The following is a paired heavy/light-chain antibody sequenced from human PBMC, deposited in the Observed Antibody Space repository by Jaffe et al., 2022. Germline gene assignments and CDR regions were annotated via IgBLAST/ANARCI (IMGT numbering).Light chain of an antibody. V-gene: IGLV3-19*01. CDR1: SLRSYY. CDR2: GKN. Sequence: SSELTQDPAVSVALGQTVRITCQGDSLRSYYASWYQQKPGQAPVLVIYGKNNRPSGIPDRFSGSSSGNTASLTITGAQAEDEADYYCNSRDSSGNWVFGGGTKLTVL. J-gene: IGLJ3*02. CDR3: NSRDSSGNWV.
Heavy chain of an antibody. CDR1: GFSLSTSGMC. CDR2: IDWDDDK. D-gene: IGHD3-3*01. CDR3: ARTRGFYDFWSGSPTNYYFDY. V-gene: IGHV2-70*01. J-gene: IGHJ4*02. Sequence: QVTLRESGPALVKPTQTLTLTCTFSGFSLSTSGMCVSWIRQPPGKALEWLALIDWDDDKYYSTSLKTRLTISKDTSKNQVVLTMTNMDPVDTATYYCARTRGFYDFWSGSPTNYYFDYWGQGTLVTVSS.